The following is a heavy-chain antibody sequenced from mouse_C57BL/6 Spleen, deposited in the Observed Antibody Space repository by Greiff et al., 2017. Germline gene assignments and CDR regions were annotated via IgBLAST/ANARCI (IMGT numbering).Heavy chain of an antibody. D-gene: IGHD3-1*01. V-gene: IGHV7-3*01. CDR2: IRNKANGYTT. CDR1: GFTFTDYY. Sequence: EVHLVESGGGLVQPGGSLSLSCAASGFTFTDYYLSWVRQPPGKALEWLGFIRNKANGYTTEYSASVKGRFTISRDNSQSILYLQMNALRAEDSATYYCARYTGYDYAMDDWGQGTSVTVSS. J-gene: IGHJ4*01. CDR3: ARYTGYDYAMDD.